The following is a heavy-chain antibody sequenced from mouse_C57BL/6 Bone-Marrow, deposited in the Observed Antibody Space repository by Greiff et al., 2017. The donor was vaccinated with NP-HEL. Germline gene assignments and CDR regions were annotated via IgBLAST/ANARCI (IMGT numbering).Heavy chain of an antibody. CDR2: ITYDGSN. D-gene: IGHD2-3*01. CDR3: GYDGYFLYAIDY. V-gene: IGHV3-6*01. J-gene: IGHJ4*01. CDR1: GYTITSGYY. Sequence: EVKLLESGPGLVKPSQSLSLTCSATGYTITSGYYWNLIRQLPGNKLEWMGYITYDGSNNYNPSFKNRTTITRDTSKNQLCLKLNYVTTDDTATYYCGYDGYFLYAIDYWGQGTSVTVSS.